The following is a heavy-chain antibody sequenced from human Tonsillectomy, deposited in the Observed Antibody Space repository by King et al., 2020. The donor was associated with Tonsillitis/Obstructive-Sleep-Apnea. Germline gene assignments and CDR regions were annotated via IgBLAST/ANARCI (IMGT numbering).Heavy chain of an antibody. D-gene: IGHD3-10*01. CDR2: IYYSGST. V-gene: IGHV4-59*08. Sequence: QLQESGPGLVKPSETLSLTCSVSGGSISSYYWSWIRQPPGKGLEWIGYIYYSGSTNSNPSLKSRVTISVDASRNQFSLKVSSVTAADTAVYYCARLGRALFDPGGQGTLVTASS. J-gene: IGHJ5*02. CDR1: GGSISSYY. CDR3: ARLGRALFDP.